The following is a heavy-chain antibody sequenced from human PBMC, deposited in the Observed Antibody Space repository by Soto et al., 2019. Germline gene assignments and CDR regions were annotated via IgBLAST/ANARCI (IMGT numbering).Heavy chain of an antibody. V-gene: IGHV1-8*01. Sequence: QVQMVQSGAEVKKPGASVKVSCKASGYTFTSYDISWVRQATGQGPEWMGGINPDSGYAGYAQKFQGRGTMTRDTSTYTACLELSSLTSEETSVFNCARVRLGRGSGWVDPWGQGTLVTVSS. J-gene: IGHJ5*02. CDR3: ARVRLGRGSGWVDP. CDR1: GYTFTSYD. CDR2: INPDSGYA. D-gene: IGHD7-27*01.